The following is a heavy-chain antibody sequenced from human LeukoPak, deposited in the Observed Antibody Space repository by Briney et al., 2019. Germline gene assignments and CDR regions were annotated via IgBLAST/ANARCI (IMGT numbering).Heavy chain of an antibody. V-gene: IGHV4-34*01. CDR2: INHSGST. Sequence: SETLSLTCAVYGGSFSGYYWSWIRQPPGKGLEWIGEINHSGSTNYNPSLKSRVTISVDTSKNQFSLKLSSVTAADTAVYYCARTSNIVGATRPFDYWGQGTLVTVSS. J-gene: IGHJ4*02. D-gene: IGHD1-26*01. CDR3: ARTSNIVGATRPFDY. CDR1: GGSFSGYY.